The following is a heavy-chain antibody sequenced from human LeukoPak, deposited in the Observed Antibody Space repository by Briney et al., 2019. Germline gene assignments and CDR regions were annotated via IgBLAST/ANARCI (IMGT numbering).Heavy chain of an antibody. Sequence: GGTLRLSWAASGFTFSSYGMSWVRQAPGKGLEWVSGSSPNGVITYYADSVKGRFTISRDNAKNSLYLQMNSLRAEATAVYYCARDATAPYWGQGTLVTVSS. CDR1: GFTFSSYG. CDR2: SSPNGVIT. CDR3: ARDATAPY. V-gene: IGHV3-23*01. J-gene: IGHJ4*02.